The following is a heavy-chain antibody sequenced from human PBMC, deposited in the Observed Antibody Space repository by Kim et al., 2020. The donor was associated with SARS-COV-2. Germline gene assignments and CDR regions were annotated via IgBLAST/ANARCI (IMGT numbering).Heavy chain of an antibody. CDR3: ARCHYYDSGGNYWANSFD. CDR1: GYSFTDFW. Sequence: GESLKISCEGSGYSFTDFWIAWVRHMPGKGLEWMGIVSPADPITKYSPSFQGQVTISAEKSISTAFLQWSSLKASDTAMYYCARCHYYDSGGNYWANSFD. J-gene: IGHJ3*01. CDR2: VSPADPIT. D-gene: IGHD3-22*01. V-gene: IGHV5-51*01.